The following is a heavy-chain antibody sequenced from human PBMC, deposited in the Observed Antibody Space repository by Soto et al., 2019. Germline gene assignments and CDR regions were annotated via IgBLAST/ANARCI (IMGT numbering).Heavy chain of an antibody. V-gene: IGHV4-39*02. CDR3: ASRADEVHLDY. Sequence: SETLSLTCTVSGASIGTTDYYWGWIRQPPGEGLQWIATISFSGGPYYNPSLMSRVTISADTSKNLFSLRLSSVTATDTAVYYCASRADEVHLDYRGRGILVTVSS. CDR2: ISFSGGP. CDR1: GASIGTTDYY. J-gene: IGHJ4*02.